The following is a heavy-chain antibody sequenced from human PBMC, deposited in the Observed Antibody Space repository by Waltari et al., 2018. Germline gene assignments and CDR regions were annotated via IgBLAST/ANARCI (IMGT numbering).Heavy chain of an antibody. D-gene: IGHD3-10*01. CDR1: GGSISSNSYY. Sequence: QLQLQESGPGLVKPSETLSLTCTVSGGSISSNSYYWGWIRQPPGKGLEWIGSIYYSGSTFYNPPLKSRVTISVDMSENQFSLKLSSVTAADTAVYYCARLPTYYSGSGSYYPGYFDYWGQGTLVTVSS. CDR3: ARLPTYYSGSGSYYPGYFDY. CDR2: IYYSGST. V-gene: IGHV4-39*01. J-gene: IGHJ4*02.